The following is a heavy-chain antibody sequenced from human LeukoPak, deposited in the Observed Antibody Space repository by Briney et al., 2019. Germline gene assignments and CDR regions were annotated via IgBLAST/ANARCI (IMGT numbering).Heavy chain of an antibody. CDR1: GGSIRGYY. V-gene: IGHV4-59*01. Sequence: PSETLSLTCTVSGGSIRGYYWTWIRQPPGKGLEWIGHIYYSGNTIYNPSLKSRVTISVDTSKNQFSLKLTSVTTADTAVYYCAGEDYFDSSGYDSWRFDIWGQGTMVTVSS. CDR3: AGEDYFDSSGYDSWRFDI. J-gene: IGHJ3*02. D-gene: IGHD3-22*01. CDR2: IYYSGNT.